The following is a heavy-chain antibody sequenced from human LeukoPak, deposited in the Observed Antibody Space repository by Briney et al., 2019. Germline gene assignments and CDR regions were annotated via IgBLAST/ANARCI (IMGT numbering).Heavy chain of an antibody. CDR2: INPNSGGT. J-gene: IGHJ5*02. CDR1: GYTFTAYY. V-gene: IGHV1-2*02. CDR3: ARVLGYCRSINCYTRWFDP. D-gene: IGHD2-2*02. Sequence: ASVKVSCKASGYTFTAYYIHWVRQAPGQGLEYMGWINPNSGGTDYAQKFQGRVTMTGDTSISTAYMELSRLKSDDTAVYYCARVLGYCRSINCYTRWFDPWGQGTLDTVSS.